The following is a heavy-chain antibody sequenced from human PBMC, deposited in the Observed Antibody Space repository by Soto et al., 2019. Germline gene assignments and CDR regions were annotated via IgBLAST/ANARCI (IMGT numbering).Heavy chain of an antibody. D-gene: IGHD1-26*01. V-gene: IGHV1-69*01. Sequence: SVKVSCTASGGSNSSYAVGWVRQEPGQGLEWMGGIIPIFGTANYAQKFQGRVTITADESTSTAYMELSSLRSEDTAVYYCARDAVGATGRYYFDYWGQGTLVTVSS. CDR3: ARDAVGATGRYYFDY. J-gene: IGHJ4*02. CDR2: IIPIFGTA. CDR1: GGSNSSYA.